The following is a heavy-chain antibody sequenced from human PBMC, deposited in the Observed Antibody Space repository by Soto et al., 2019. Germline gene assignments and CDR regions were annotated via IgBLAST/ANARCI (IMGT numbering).Heavy chain of an antibody. D-gene: IGHD4-17*01. Sequence: EVQLVESGGGLVQPGGSLRLSCAASRFTFSRYWMTWVRQAPGKGLEWVANIRQDGIEQYYVDSVRGRFTISRDNAKNSLYLQMNSLRAEVTAVYYCARDLGYGDYFDYWGQGTLVTVSS. CDR1: RFTFSRYW. CDR2: IRQDGIEQ. V-gene: IGHV3-7*01. J-gene: IGHJ4*02. CDR3: ARDLGYGDYFDY.